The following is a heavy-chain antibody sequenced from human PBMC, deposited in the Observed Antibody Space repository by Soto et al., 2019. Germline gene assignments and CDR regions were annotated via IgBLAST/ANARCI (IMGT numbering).Heavy chain of an antibody. V-gene: IGHV4-31*03. CDR3: ARVGGSGSPFDN. D-gene: IGHD3-10*01. Sequence: QVQLQESGPGLVKPSQTLSLTCTVPGGSINRGGYYWSWIRQHPGKGLEWIGYIFYSVSTYYNPYLKSRVTISVDMSKNQFSLKLSSVTVAETAVYYCARVGGSGSPFDNWGQGTLVTVSS. J-gene: IGHJ4*02. CDR1: GGSINRGGYY. CDR2: IFYSVST.